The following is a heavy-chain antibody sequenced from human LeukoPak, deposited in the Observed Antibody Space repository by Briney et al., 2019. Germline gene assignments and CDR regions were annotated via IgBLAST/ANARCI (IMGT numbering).Heavy chain of an antibody. J-gene: IGHJ3*02. V-gene: IGHV1-69*13. D-gene: IGHD5-12*01. CDR2: IIPIFGTA. CDR3: AGDNSGYDSDDAFDI. CDR1: GGTFSSYA. Sequence: WASVKVSCKASGGTFSSYAISWVRQAPGQGLEWMGGIIPIFGTANYAQKFQGRVTITADESTSTAYMELSSLRSEDTAVYYCAGDNSGYDSDDAFDIWGQGTMVTVSS.